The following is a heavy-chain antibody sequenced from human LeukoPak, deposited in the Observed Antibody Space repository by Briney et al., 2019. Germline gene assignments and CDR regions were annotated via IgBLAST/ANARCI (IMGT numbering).Heavy chain of an antibody. CDR2: ISGSGGST. J-gene: IGHJ4*02. Sequence: GGSLRPSCAASGFTFSSYAMSWVRQAPGKGLEWVSAISGSGGSTYYADSVKGRFTISRDNSKNTLYLQMNSLRAEDTAVYYCAKKGPIDDYVWGSYLDYWGQGTLVPVSS. CDR3: AKKGPIDDYVWGSYLDY. CDR1: GFTFSSYA. D-gene: IGHD3-16*02. V-gene: IGHV3-23*01.